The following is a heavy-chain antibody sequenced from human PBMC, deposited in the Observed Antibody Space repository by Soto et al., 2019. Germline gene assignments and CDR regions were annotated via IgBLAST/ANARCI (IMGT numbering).Heavy chain of an antibody. CDR1: GGSISSGGYY. CDR3: ARDNYYDSSGYNYYYYYGMDV. J-gene: IGHJ6*02. V-gene: IGHV4-31*03. D-gene: IGHD3-22*01. Sequence: QVQLQESGPGLRKPSQTLSLTCTVSGGSISSGGYYWSWIRQHPGKGLEWIGYIYYSGSTYYNPSLKIRGTISVDTSKNQFSLKLSSVTAADTAVYYCARDNYYDSSGYNYYYYYGMDVWGQGTTVTVSS. CDR2: IYYSGST.